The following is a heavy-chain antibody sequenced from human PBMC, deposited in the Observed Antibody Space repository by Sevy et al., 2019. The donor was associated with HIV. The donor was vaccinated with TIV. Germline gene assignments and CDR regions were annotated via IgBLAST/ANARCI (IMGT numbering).Heavy chain of an antibody. CDR2: TRNNADGYTT. CDR3: AAHAGIAAAGRVFEY. CDR1: GFTFSDHY. Sequence: RGFLRLSCVASGFTFSDHYMEWVRQAPGKGLEGVGRTRNNADGYTTEYAASVKGRLTISRDESKNSLYVQMNSLKAEDTAVYYCAAHAGIAAAGRVFEYWGQGTLVTVSS. J-gene: IGHJ4*02. D-gene: IGHD6-13*01. V-gene: IGHV3-72*01.